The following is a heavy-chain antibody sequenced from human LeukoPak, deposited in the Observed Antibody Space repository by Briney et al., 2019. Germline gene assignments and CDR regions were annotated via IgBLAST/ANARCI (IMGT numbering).Heavy chain of an antibody. J-gene: IGHJ4*02. CDR1: GFTFSSYA. Sequence: AGGSLRLSCAASGFTFSSYAMSWVRQAPGKGLEWVSGINWNGGSTGYADSVKGRFTISRDNAKNSLYLQMNSLRAEDTALYYCARDRGPYYYDSSGYYSYWGQGTLVTVSS. D-gene: IGHD3-22*01. CDR3: ARDRGPYYYDSSGYYSY. CDR2: INWNGGST. V-gene: IGHV3-20*04.